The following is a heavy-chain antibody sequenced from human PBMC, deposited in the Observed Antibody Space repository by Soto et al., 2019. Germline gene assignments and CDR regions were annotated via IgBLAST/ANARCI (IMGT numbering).Heavy chain of an antibody. V-gene: IGHV4-59*01. CDR2: IYYSGST. CDR3: ARVLPPEYYDLMDV. J-gene: IGHJ6*04. D-gene: IGHD3-3*01. CDR1: GGSISSYY. Sequence: SETLSLTCTVSGGSISSYYWSWIRQPPGKGLEWIGYIYYSGSTNYNPSLRSRVTISVDTSKNQFSLKLSSVTAADTAVYYCARVLPPEYYDLMDVWGKGTTVTVSS.